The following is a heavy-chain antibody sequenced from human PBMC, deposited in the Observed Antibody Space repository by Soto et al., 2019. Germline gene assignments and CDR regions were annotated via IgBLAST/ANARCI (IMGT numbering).Heavy chain of an antibody. CDR1: GGTFSSYA. J-gene: IGHJ6*02. D-gene: IGHD3-10*01. V-gene: IGHV1-69*05. CDR2: IIPIFGTA. Sequence: SVKGSYTASGGTFSSYAISWVRQAPGQGLEWMGGIIPIFGTANYAQKLQGRVTMTTDTSTSTAYMELRSLRSDDTAVYYCAREGTYYYYGMDVWGQGTTVTVS. CDR3: AREGTYYYYGMDV.